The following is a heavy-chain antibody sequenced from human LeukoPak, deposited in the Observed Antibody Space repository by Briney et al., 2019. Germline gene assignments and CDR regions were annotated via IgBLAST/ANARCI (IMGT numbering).Heavy chain of an antibody. CDR1: GYTFTNYA. Sequence: GASVKVSRKASGYTFTNYALHWVRQAPGQRLEWMGWINTANDDTKYSPEFQGRVTITTDTSASTAYMELSSLRSEDMAVHYCAREAGTGYSPFFNYWGQGTLVAVSS. V-gene: IGHV1-3*03. J-gene: IGHJ4*02. CDR2: INTANDDT. CDR3: AREAGTGYSPFFNY. D-gene: IGHD3-9*01.